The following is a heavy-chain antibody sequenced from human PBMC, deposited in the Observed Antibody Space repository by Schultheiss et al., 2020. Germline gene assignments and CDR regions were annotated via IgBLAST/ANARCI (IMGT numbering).Heavy chain of an antibody. J-gene: IGHJ6*02. CDR1: GFTFSSYS. V-gene: IGHV3-48*02. CDR2: ISSSSSTI. Sequence: GGSLRLSCAASGFTFSSYSMHWVRQAPGKGLEWVSYISSSSSTIYYADSVKGRFTISRDNAKNSLYLQMNSLRDEDTAVYYCARDSYCSGGSCYSSYYYGMDVWGQGTTVTVSS. D-gene: IGHD2-15*01. CDR3: ARDSYCSGGSCYSSYYYGMDV.